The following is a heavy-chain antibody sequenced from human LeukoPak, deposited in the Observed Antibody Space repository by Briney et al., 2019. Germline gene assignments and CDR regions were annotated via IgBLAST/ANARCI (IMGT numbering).Heavy chain of an antibody. J-gene: IGHJ3*02. CDR1: GFTFSSYW. Sequence: GGSLRLSCAASGFTFSSYWMSWVRQAPGKGLEWVAVISYDGSNKYYADSVKGRFTISRDNSKNTLYLQMNSLRAEDTAVYYCARDQEYCSSTSCYRGAFDIWGQGTMVTVSS. CDR2: ISYDGSNK. CDR3: ARDQEYCSSTSCYRGAFDI. D-gene: IGHD2-2*02. V-gene: IGHV3-30-3*01.